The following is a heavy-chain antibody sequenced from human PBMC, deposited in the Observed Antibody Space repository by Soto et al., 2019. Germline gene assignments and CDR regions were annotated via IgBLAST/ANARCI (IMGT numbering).Heavy chain of an antibody. CDR1: GFTFSSYA. CDR3: GKGRSYYYYYGVDV. D-gene: IGHD1-26*01. V-gene: IGHV3-23*01. J-gene: IGHJ6*02. Sequence: GGSLRLSCAASGFTFSSYAMSWVRQAPGKGLEWVSDISGSGGSTYYADAVKGRFTISRDNSKSTLYLQMNSLRAEDTAVYYCGKGRSYYYYYGVDVWGQGTTVTVSS. CDR2: ISGSGGST.